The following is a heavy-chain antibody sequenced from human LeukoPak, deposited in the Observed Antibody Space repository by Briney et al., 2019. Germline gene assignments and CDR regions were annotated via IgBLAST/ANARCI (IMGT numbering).Heavy chain of an antibody. V-gene: IGHV1-18*01. CDR1: GYTFTSYG. Sequence: ASVKVSSKTSGYTFTSYGITWVRQAPANSLQWIRWITAYNGNIDYAQNLQGRVTMTTDTSTSTAYMESRSLRSDDTAVYYCTIMTHCTGGTCYSYDHWGQGTMVAVSS. CDR2: ITAYNGNI. CDR3: TIMTHCTGGTCYSYDH. D-gene: IGHD2-15*01. J-gene: IGHJ4*02.